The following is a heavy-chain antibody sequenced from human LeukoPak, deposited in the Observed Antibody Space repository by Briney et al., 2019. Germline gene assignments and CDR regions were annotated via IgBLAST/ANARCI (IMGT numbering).Heavy chain of an antibody. V-gene: IGHV4-59*01. CDR3: ARDQRCSRYDGGCDQWYFDL. CDR2: IYHSGFT. J-gene: IGHJ2*01. Sequence: SETLSLTCTVSGGSISGYYLSWLRQPPGKGLEWMGYIYHSGFTDYNPSLRSRITMSVDTSRNQVSLKMTSATAADTAMYYCARDQRCSRYDGGCDQWYFDLWGRGALVTVSS. D-gene: IGHD5-12*01. CDR1: GGSISGYY.